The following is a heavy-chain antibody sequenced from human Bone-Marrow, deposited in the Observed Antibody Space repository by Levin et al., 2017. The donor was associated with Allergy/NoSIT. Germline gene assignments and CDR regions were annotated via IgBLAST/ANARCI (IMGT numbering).Heavy chain of an antibody. D-gene: IGHD1-20*01. CDR3: ARLADNWNVNWFDP. CDR1: GASINGTNYY. V-gene: IGHV4-39*07. J-gene: IGHJ5*02. CDR2: IYYNSYT. Sequence: PSETLSLTCTVSGASINGTNYYWGWIRQPPGKGLEWIGTIYYNSYTYYNPSLKSRVTISKDTSKNQFSLKLSSVTAADTAVYYCARLADNWNVNWFDPWGQGTLVTVSS.